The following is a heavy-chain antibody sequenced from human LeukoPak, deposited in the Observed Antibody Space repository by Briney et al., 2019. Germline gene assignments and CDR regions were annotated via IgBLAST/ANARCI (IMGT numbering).Heavy chain of an antibody. CDR1: GYTFTSYG. CDR3: ARQDSSKWYGNWFDP. CDR2: ISAYNGNT. J-gene: IGHJ5*02. D-gene: IGHD6-13*01. V-gene: IGHV1-18*01. Sequence: GASVKVSCKASGYTFTSYGISWVRQAPGQGLEWVGWISAYNGNTNYAQKLQGRVTMTKDTSTSTAYMELRSLRSDDTAVYYCARQDSSKWYGNWFDPWGQGTLVTVSS.